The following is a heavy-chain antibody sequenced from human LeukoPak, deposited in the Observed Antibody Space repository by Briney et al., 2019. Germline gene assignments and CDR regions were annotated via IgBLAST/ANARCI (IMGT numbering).Heavy chain of an antibody. D-gene: IGHD6-13*01. CDR2: IIPSSGST. Sequence: ASVKVSCKASGYAFTSYHIHWMRQAPGQGLGWMGIIIPSSGSTTYAQKFQGRVTITADESTSTAYMELSSLRSEDTAVYYCARGRAAALSYYFDYWGQGTLVTVSS. CDR3: ARGRAAALSYYFDY. J-gene: IGHJ4*02. V-gene: IGHV1-46*01. CDR1: GYAFTSYH.